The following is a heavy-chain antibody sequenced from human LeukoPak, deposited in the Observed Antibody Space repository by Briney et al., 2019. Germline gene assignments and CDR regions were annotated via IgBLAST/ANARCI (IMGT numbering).Heavy chain of an antibody. Sequence: SETLSPTCTVSGGSISSYYWSWVRQPPGKGLEWIGYIYCNGRTNYNYNPSLKSRLTMSVDTSKNQFSLKLSSVTAADTAAYYCARTGVALAFDYWGQGTLVTVSS. CDR1: GGSISSYY. CDR2: IYCNGRTNY. D-gene: IGHD3-3*01. J-gene: IGHJ4*02. V-gene: IGHV4-59*01. CDR3: ARTGVALAFDY.